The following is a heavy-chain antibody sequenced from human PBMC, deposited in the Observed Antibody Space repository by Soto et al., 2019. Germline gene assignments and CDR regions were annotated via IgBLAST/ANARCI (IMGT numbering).Heavy chain of an antibody. D-gene: IGHD6-13*01. Sequence: QVQLVQSGAEVKKPGASVKVSCKASGYTFTSYGISWVRQAPGQGLEWMGWISAYNGNTNYAQKLRGRVTMTTDTSTSTAYMELRSLRSDDTAVYYCARGDSSSWYGYYYYYGMDVWGQGTTVTVSS. V-gene: IGHV1-18*01. J-gene: IGHJ6*02. CDR2: ISAYNGNT. CDR1: GYTFTSYG. CDR3: ARGDSSSWYGYYYYYGMDV.